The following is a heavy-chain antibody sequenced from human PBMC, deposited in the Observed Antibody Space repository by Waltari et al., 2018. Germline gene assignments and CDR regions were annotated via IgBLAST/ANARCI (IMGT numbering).Heavy chain of an antibody. J-gene: IGHJ6*03. V-gene: IGHV3-48*03. CDR2: ISNSGITV. CDR1: GFTFSNYE. CDR3: ARPSTEYYYYYYYMDV. Sequence: EVQVVETGGDLVQPGGSLRLSCAASGFTFSNYEMNWVRQAPGKGLRWVSYISNSGITVYYADSVKGRFTISRDNAKNSLYLEMNNLRAEDTAVYYCARPSTEYYYYYYYMDVWGKGTTVTVS.